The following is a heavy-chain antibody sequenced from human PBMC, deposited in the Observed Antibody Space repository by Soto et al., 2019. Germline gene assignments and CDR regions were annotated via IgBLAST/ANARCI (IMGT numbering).Heavy chain of an antibody. Sequence: QITLKESGPTLVKPTQTLTLTCNFSGFSLSTSGVGVGWIRQPPGKALEWLALIYWDDDKRYSPSLKSRLTITXYTSKNQVVLTMTNMDPVDTATYYCAHRPVAASETGSKWFDPWGQGTLVTVSS. CDR3: AHRPVAASETGSKWFDP. D-gene: IGHD6-13*01. CDR1: GFSLSTSGVG. J-gene: IGHJ5*02. CDR2: IYWDDDK. V-gene: IGHV2-5*02.